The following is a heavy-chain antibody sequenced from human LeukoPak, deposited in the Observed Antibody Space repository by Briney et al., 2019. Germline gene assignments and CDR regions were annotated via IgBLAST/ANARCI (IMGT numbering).Heavy chain of an antibody. CDR3: AKEGTYGDFIDLPDY. D-gene: IGHD4-17*01. Sequence: GGSLRLSCAASGFTFSSYGMHWVRQAPGKGLEWVAFIRYDGSNKYYADSVKGRFTISRDNSKNTLYPQMNSLRAEDTAVYYCAKEGTYGDFIDLPDYWGQGTPVTVSS. CDR2: IRYDGSNK. CDR1: GFTFSSYG. V-gene: IGHV3-30*02. J-gene: IGHJ4*02.